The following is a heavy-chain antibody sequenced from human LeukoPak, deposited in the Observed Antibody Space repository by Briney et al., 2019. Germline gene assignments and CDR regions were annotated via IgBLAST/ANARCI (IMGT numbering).Heavy chain of an antibody. V-gene: IGHV1-2*02. CDR2: INPNSGGT. Sequence: ASVKVSCKASGYTFTGYYMHWVRQAPGQGLEWMGWINPNSGGTNYAQKFQGRVTMTRDTSISTAYMELSRLRSDDTAVYYCARVGGYSGYVLPLPHFDYWGQGTLVTVSS. CDR1: GYTFTGYY. J-gene: IGHJ4*02. D-gene: IGHD5-12*01. CDR3: ARVGGYSGYVLPLPHFDY.